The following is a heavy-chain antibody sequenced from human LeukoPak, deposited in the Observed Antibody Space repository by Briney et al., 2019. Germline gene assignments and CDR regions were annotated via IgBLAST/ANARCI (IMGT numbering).Heavy chain of an antibody. V-gene: IGHV3-74*01. CDR1: GFTFGSYW. CDR3: AREGWELNDAFDI. CDR2: INTDGGST. D-gene: IGHD1-26*01. Sequence: GGSLRLSCAASGFTFGSYWMHWVRHAPGKGLVWVSRINTDGGSTTYADSVKGRFTISRDNAKNSLYLQMNSLRAEDTAVYYCAREGWELNDAFDIWGQGTMVTVSS. J-gene: IGHJ3*02.